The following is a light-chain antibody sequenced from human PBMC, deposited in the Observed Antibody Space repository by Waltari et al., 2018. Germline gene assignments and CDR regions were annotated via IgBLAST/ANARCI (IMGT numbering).Light chain of an antibody. Sequence: FDVTQPPSVSVSPGQTARITCGGDNIKSNSVHWYQQKPPEAPVLVIFYDTARPSGIPERISGSKSENIASLTISGVEAGDEADYYCQVWDSSSDHGIFGRGTRLTVL. J-gene: IGLJ2*01. CDR1: NIKSNS. CDR3: QVWDSSSDHGI. CDR2: YDT. V-gene: IGLV3-21*01.